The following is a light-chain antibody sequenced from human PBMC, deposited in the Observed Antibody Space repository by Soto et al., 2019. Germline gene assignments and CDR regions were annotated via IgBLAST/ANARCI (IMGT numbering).Light chain of an antibody. J-gene: IGKJ5*01. CDR1: RGISSY. CDR3: QQLNSYPIT. V-gene: IGKV1-9*01. CDR2: AAS. Sequence: DIQFSQSPSVLSASVGDRVTITCRASRGISSYLAWYQQKPGKAPKLLIYAASTLHTGVPSRFSGSGSGTEFTLTISIQQPEDVATYYCQQLNSYPITFGQGTRLEIK.